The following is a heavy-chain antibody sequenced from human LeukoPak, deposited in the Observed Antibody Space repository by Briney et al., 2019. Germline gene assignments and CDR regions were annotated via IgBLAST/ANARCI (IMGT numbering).Heavy chain of an antibody. V-gene: IGHV3-33*03. CDR1: GFTFSSYG. D-gene: IGHD3-22*01. Sequence: PGGSLRLSCAASGFTFSSYGMHWVRQAPGKGLEWVAVIWYDGSNKYYADSVKGRFTISRDKFKNTLYLQMNSLRAEDTAVYYCAKDRVVYYYDSSGIDYWGQGTLVTVSS. CDR2: IWYDGSNK. J-gene: IGHJ4*02. CDR3: AKDRVVYYYDSSGIDY.